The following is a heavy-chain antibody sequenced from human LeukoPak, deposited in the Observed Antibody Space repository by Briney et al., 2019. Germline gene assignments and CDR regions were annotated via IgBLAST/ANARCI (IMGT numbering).Heavy chain of an antibody. CDR1: GFTFSSYS. V-gene: IGHV3-21*01. CDR3: ASVGYCSSTSCYGQYDY. CDR2: ISSSSSYI. Sequence: GGSLRLSCAASGFTFSSYSMNWVRQAPGKGQEWVSSISSSSSYIYYADSVKGRFTISRDNAKNSLYLQMNSLRAEDTAVYYCASVGYCSSTSCYGQYDYWGQGTLVTVSS. D-gene: IGHD2-2*01. J-gene: IGHJ4*02.